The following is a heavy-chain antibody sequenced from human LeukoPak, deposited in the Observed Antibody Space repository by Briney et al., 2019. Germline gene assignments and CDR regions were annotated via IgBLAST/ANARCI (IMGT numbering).Heavy chain of an antibody. V-gene: IGHV3-23*01. Sequence: GGPLRLSCAASGFTFNNYAMNWVRQAPGKGLEWVSGISGGGGSTYYADSVKGRFTISRDNSKNTLYLQMNSLRAEDTAVYYCAKGFVVVVSATQSSWFDPWGQGTLVTVSS. CDR1: GFTFNNYA. CDR2: ISGGGGST. D-gene: IGHD2-15*01. CDR3: AKGFVVVVSATQSSWFDP. J-gene: IGHJ5*02.